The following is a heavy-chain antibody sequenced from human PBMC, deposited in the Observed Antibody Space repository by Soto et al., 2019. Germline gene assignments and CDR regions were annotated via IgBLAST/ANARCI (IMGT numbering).Heavy chain of an antibody. D-gene: IGHD3-22*01. CDR2: ITGSGSST. Sequence: HPGGSLRLSCAASGFTFSSYAMTWVRQAPGKGLEWVSAITGSGSSTYYADSVKGRFTISRDNSKNTLYLQMNSLRAEDTAIYYCAKRGYDSSGMDYYGMDVWGQGTTVTVSS. CDR1: GFTFSSYA. V-gene: IGHV3-23*01. J-gene: IGHJ6*02. CDR3: AKRGYDSSGMDYYGMDV.